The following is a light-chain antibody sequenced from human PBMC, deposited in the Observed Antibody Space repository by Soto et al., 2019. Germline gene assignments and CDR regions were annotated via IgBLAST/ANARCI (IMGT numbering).Light chain of an antibody. V-gene: IGKV3-20*01. CDR2: GTS. Sequence: EIVLTQSPGTLSLSPGERATLSCRASQSVSSSYLAWYQQKPGQAPRLLMYGTSSRVTGIPDRFSGSGSGTDFTLTISRLKPEDFAVYYCQQYVSSPVTFGQGTKVEIK. J-gene: IGKJ1*01. CDR1: QSVSSSY. CDR3: QQYVSSPVT.